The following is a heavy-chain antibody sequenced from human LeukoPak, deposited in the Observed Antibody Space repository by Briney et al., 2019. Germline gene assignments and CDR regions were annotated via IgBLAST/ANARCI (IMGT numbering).Heavy chain of an antibody. V-gene: IGHV4-39*01. Sequence: PSETLSLTCTVSGGSISSSSYYWGWIRQPPGKGLEWVGSIYYSGSTYYNPSLKSRVTISVDTSKNQFSLKLSSVTAADTAVYYCAGHPTKRYYDSSGYPPYYFDYWGQGTLVTVSS. CDR2: IYYSGST. D-gene: IGHD3-22*01. CDR3: AGHPTKRYYDSSGYPPYYFDY. CDR1: GGSISSSSYY. J-gene: IGHJ4*02.